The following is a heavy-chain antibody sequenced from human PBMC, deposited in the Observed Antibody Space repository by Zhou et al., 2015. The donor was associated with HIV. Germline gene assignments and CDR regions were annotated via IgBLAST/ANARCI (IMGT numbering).Heavy chain of an antibody. Sequence: QVQLVQSGAEVKKPGSSVKVSCKASGGTFSSYAISWVRQAPGQGLEWMGGIIPIFGTANYAQKFQGRVTITADESTSTAYMELSSLRSEDTAVYYCARGEGNKMATIGGGAFDIWGQGTMVTVSS. CDR3: ARGEGNKMATIGGGAFDI. CDR2: IIPIFGTA. CDR1: GGTFSSYA. V-gene: IGHV1-69*01. D-gene: IGHD5-24*01. J-gene: IGHJ3*02.